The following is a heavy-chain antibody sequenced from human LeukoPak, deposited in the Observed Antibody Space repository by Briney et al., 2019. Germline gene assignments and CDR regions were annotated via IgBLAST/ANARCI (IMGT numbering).Heavy chain of an antibody. D-gene: IGHD6-19*01. J-gene: IGHJ4*02. V-gene: IGHV4-39*07. Sequence: PSETLSLTCTVSGGSIPISTYYWGWVRQPPGKGLEWIGSIHYSGTTKYNPSLKSRVTISVDNSNNKFSLRLSSVTAADTALYYCARGTLYSGWSYYFDSWGQGTLVTVSS. CDR2: IHYSGTT. CDR1: GGSIPISTYY. CDR3: ARGTLYSGWSYYFDS.